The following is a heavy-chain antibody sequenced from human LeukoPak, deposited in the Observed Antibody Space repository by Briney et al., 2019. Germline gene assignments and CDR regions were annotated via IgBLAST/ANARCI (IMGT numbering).Heavy chain of an antibody. J-gene: IGHJ6*02. CDR3: AKVMRDWGGHYYGMDV. V-gene: IGHV3-7*01. CDR1: GFTFSDYW. D-gene: IGHD7-27*01. CDR2: IKPDGSEK. Sequence: PGGSLRLSCAASGFTFSDYWMTWVRQAPGKGLEWVANIKPDGSEKYYVDSVKGRFTISRDNSKNTLYLQMNSLTAEDTAVYYCAKVMRDWGGHYYGMDVWGQGTTVTVSS.